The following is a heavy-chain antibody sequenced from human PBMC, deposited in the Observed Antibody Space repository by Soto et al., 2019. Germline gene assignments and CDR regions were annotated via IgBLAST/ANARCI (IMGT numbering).Heavy chain of an antibody. Sequence: SETLSLTCTVSGGSISSYYWSWNRQPPGKGLEWIGYIYYSGSTNYNPSLKSRVTISVDTSKNQFSLKLSSVTAADTAVYYCARGGSKDYYDSSGYYYALGYWGQGTLVTVPS. D-gene: IGHD3-22*01. CDR2: IYYSGST. CDR3: ARGGSKDYYDSSGYYYALGY. CDR1: GGSISSYY. V-gene: IGHV4-59*01. J-gene: IGHJ4*02.